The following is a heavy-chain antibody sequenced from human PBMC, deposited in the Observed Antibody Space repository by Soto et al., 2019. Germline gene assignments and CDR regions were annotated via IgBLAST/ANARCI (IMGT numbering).Heavy chain of an antibody. D-gene: IGHD6-19*01. Sequence: QVQLQESGPGLVKPSETLSPTGTVSGGSINNYPWFWIRQPPGKGLEWIGFIFNSGDTNSSPSLKSRVTISVDTSKNQFSLKLSSVPTADTAVYYCARLSNYGNGWSTFDYWGRGTLVTVSS. J-gene: IGHJ4*02. CDR1: GGSINNYP. V-gene: IGHV4-59*01. CDR3: ARLSNYGNGWSTFDY. CDR2: IFNSGDT.